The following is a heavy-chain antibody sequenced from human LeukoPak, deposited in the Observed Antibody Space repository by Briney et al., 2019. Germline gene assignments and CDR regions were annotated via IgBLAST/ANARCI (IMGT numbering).Heavy chain of an antibody. CDR3: TRDEPGSSWFN. Sequence: GGSLGLSCAASGFTVRDYHMSWIRQAPGKGLELVSAIVGSSTHHADSVKGRFTISRDNFKNTLNLQMNSLRAEDSAIYYCTRDEPGSSWFNWGQGTLVTVSS. D-gene: IGHD6-19*01. V-gene: IGHV3-23*01. CDR2: IVGSST. CDR1: GFTVRDYH. J-gene: IGHJ4*02.